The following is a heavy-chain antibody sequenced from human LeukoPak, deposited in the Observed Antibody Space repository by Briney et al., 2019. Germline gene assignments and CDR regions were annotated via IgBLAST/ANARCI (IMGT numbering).Heavy chain of an antibody. V-gene: IGHV1-8*02. CDR1: GYTFTSYD. J-gene: IGHJ6*02. Sequence: ASVKVSCKASGYTFTSYDINWVRQATGQGLEWMGWMNPNSGNTGYAQKFQGRVTMTRNTSISTAYMELSSLRSEDTAVYYCARGPLNAKLRYFDWLPDYYYYGMDVWGQGTTVTVSS. D-gene: IGHD3-9*01. CDR2: MNPNSGNT. CDR3: ARGPLNAKLRYFDWLPDYYYYGMDV.